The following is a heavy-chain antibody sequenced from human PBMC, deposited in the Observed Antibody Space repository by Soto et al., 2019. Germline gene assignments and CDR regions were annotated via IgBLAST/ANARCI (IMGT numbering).Heavy chain of an antibody. Sequence: GESLKISCKGSGYSFTSYWIGWVRQMPGKGLEWMGIIYPGDSDTRYSPSFQGQVTIPADKSISTAYLQWSSLKASDTAMYYCARQRQEAARRGNWFDPWGQGTLVTVSS. CDR1: GYSFTSYW. CDR3: ARQRQEAARRGNWFDP. V-gene: IGHV5-51*01. J-gene: IGHJ5*02. D-gene: IGHD6-6*01. CDR2: IYPGDSDT.